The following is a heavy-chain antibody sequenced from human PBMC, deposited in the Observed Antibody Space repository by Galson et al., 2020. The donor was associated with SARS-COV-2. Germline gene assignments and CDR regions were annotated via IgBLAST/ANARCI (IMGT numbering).Heavy chain of an antibody. D-gene: IGHD6-19*01. Sequence: SQTLSLTCAISGDSVSSNSAAWNWIRQSPSRGIEWLGRTYYRSKWYNDYAVSVESRITFNPDTSKNQFSLHLNSVTPEDTAVYYCARSPGKTVARTFDYWGHGTLVTVSS. V-gene: IGHV6-1*01. CDR2: TYYRSKWYN. J-gene: IGHJ4*01. CDR1: GDSVSSNSAA. CDR3: ARSPGKTVARTFDY.